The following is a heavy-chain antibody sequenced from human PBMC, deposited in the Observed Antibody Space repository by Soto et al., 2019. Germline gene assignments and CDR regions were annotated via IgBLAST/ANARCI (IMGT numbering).Heavy chain of an antibody. V-gene: IGHV4-34*01. CDR3: ARGLEVSGHIAAAGSNWFDP. Sequence: SETLSLTCAVYGGSFSGYYWSWIRQPPGKGLEWIGEINHSGSTNYNPSLKSRVTISVDTSKNQFSLKLSSVTAADTAVYYCARGLEVSGHIAAAGSNWFDPWGQGTLVTVSS. CDR2: INHSGST. J-gene: IGHJ5*02. D-gene: IGHD6-13*01. CDR1: GGSFSGYY.